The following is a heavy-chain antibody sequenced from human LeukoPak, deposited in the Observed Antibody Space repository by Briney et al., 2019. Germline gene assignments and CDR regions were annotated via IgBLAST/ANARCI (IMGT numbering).Heavy chain of an antibody. Sequence: GGPLRLSCAASGFTFSSYAMSWVRQAPGKGLEWVSAISGSGGSTYYADSVKGRFTISRDNSKNTLYLQMNSLRAEDTAVYYCAKFGSGSAYYYYGMDVWGKGTTVTVSS. D-gene: IGHD3-10*01. CDR2: ISGSGGST. J-gene: IGHJ6*04. V-gene: IGHV3-23*01. CDR1: GFTFSSYA. CDR3: AKFGSGSAYYYYGMDV.